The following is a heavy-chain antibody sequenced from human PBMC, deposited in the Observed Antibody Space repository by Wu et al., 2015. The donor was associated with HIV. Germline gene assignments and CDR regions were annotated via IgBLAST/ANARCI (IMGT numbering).Heavy chain of an antibody. CDR2: MNPXSGNT. J-gene: IGHJ5*02. CDR3: ARGRWAVRGRDSLLTWSDP. CDR1: GYTLTTYD. D-gene: IGHD3-10*01. V-gene: IGHV1-8*02. Sequence: QVQLVQSGAEVKKPGASVKVSCKASGYTLTTYDINWVRQATGQGLEWMGWMNPXSGNTGYAQKFQGRVTMTRNTSISTAYMELSSLRSEDTAVYYCARGRWAVRGRDSLLTWSDPWGQGPWSTVSS.